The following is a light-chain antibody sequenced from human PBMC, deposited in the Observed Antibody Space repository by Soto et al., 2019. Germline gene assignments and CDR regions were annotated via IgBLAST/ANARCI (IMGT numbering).Light chain of an antibody. V-gene: IGLV4-69*01. CDR3: QTWGSGIVV. CDR2: LNSDGSH. J-gene: IGLJ2*01. CDR1: SGHSNYA. Sequence: QLVLTQSPSASASLGASVKLTCTLSSGHSNYAIAWNQQQSEKGPRYLMKLNSDGSHSKGDGIPDRFSGSSSGAERYLTISSLQSEDEADYYCQTWGSGIVVFGGGAKLTVL.